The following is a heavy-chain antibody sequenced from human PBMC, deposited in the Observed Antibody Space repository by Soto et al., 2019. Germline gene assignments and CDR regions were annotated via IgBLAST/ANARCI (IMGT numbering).Heavy chain of an antibody. CDR1: GFTFSSYG. CDR2: ISYDGSNK. CDR3: ASYSSPDLYGMDV. J-gene: IGHJ6*02. D-gene: IGHD6-13*01. Sequence: SLRLSCAASGFTFSSYGMHWVRQAPGKGLEWVAVISYDGSNKYYADSVKGRFTISRDNSKNTLYLQMNSLRAEDTAVYYCASYSSPDLYGMDVWGQGTTVTVSS. V-gene: IGHV3-30*03.